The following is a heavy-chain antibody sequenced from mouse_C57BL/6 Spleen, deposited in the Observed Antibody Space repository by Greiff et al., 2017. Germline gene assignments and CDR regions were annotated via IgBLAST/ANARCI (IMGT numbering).Heavy chain of an antibody. Sequence: EVQLVESGGGLVKPGGSLKLSCAASGFTFSDYGMHWVRQAPEKGLEWVAYISRGSSTIYYADTVKGRFTISRDNAKNTLFLQMTSLRSEDTAMYYGASPITTVVEYAMDYWGQGTSVTVSS. J-gene: IGHJ4*01. D-gene: IGHD1-1*01. V-gene: IGHV5-17*01. CDR2: ISRGSSTI. CDR3: ASPITTVVEYAMDY. CDR1: GFTFSDYG.